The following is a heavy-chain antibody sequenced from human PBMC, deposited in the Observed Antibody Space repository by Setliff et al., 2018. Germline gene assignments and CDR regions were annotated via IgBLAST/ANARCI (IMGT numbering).Heavy chain of an antibody. D-gene: IGHD2-8*01. CDR2: ISAYNGKT. CDR3: LRLVRYCSRTTCQRTLGDEV. J-gene: IGHJ4*02. V-gene: IGHV1-18*01. Sequence: ASVKVSCKASGYTLSNSILSWVRQAPGQGLEWMGWISAYNGKTYFAQKFQDRITLTTDTSTNTGYLELRGLRSDDTAVYYCLRLVRYCSRTTCQRTLGDEVWGQGTLVTVSS. CDR1: GYTLSNSI.